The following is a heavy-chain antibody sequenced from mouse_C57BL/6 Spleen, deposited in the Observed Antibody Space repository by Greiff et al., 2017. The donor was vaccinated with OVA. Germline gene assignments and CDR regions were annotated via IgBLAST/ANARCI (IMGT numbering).Heavy chain of an antibody. CDR1: GYAFSSSW. V-gene: IGHV1-82*01. J-gene: IGHJ2*01. Sequence: QVQLKQSGPELVKPGASVKISCKASGYAFSSSWMNWVKQRPGKGLEWIGRIYPGDGDTNYNGKFKGKATLTADKSSSTAYMQLSSLTSEDSAVYFCARGGWLLFDYWGQGTTLTVSS. CDR3: ARGGWLLFDY. CDR2: IYPGDGDT. D-gene: IGHD2-3*01.